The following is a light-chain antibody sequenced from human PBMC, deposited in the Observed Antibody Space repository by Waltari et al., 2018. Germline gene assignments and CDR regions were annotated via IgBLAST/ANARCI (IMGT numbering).Light chain of an antibody. J-gene: IGLJ3*02. CDR2: CVD. Sequence: SSVLTQPPSVSVAPGTTAKITCGGNNIGDKRVHWYQQKPGQAPVLVIYCVDDRPSGSPGRFSGSNSGSKAALTISRVEGGDEADYYCQVWDTSSDHWVFGGGTELTVL. V-gene: IGLV3-21*04. CDR1: NIGDKR. CDR3: QVWDTSSDHWV.